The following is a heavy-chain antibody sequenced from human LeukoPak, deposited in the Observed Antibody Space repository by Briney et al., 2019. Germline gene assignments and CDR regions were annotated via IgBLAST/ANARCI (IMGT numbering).Heavy chain of an antibody. CDR3: VTGLGRTDHDS. Sequence: KPGGSLRLSCAASGFTFSSTWMSWVRQAPGKGLEWVGCIKRNIDGKTTDYAAPVNGRFTISRDDSKNTLYLQMNSLKTEDAAVYYCVTGLGRTDHDSWGQGTLVTVSS. J-gene: IGHJ4*02. CDR1: GFTFSSTW. V-gene: IGHV3-15*01. D-gene: IGHD1-14*01. CDR2: IKRNIDGKTT.